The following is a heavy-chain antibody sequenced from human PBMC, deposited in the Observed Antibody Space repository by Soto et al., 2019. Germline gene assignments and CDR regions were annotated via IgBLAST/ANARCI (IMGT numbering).Heavy chain of an antibody. CDR1: GFSFSNYA. Sequence: EVQLVESGGGLVQPGGSRRVSCAASGFSFSNYAMNWVRQAPGKGLEWVSYISIGSGSIFYADSVKGRFTISRDDAKNSLYMQMNTLSDEETAVYYCVRDDRWAFDFWGQGTMVTVSS. V-gene: IGHV3-48*02. CDR2: ISIGSGSI. J-gene: IGHJ3*01. D-gene: IGHD3-22*01. CDR3: VRDDRWAFDF.